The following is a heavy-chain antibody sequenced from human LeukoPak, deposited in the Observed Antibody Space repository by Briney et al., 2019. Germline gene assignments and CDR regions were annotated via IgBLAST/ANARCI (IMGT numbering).Heavy chain of an antibody. CDR3: ARGPHSGYTPYFDY. Sequence: PGGSLRLSCAAFGFILSRYGTQGVRQATGKRPEWVAVIWYDGSNKHYGASVKGRFTISRDNSKNTMYLQMNSLRAEDTAVYYCARGPHSGYTPYFDYWGQGTLVTVSS. CDR1: GFILSRYG. D-gene: IGHD5-12*01. CDR2: IWYDGSNK. J-gene: IGHJ4*02. V-gene: IGHV3-33*08.